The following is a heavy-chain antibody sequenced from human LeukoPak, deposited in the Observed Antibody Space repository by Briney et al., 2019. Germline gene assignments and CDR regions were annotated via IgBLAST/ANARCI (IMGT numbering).Heavy chain of an antibody. CDR3: AGGIAVDFDY. J-gene: IGHJ4*02. V-gene: IGHV3-11*06. CDR1: GFTFSDYY. Sequence: GGSLRLSCAASGFTFSDYYMSWIRQAPGKGLEWVSSISSSSSSYIYYADSVKGRFTISRDNAKNSLYLQMNSLRAEDTAVYYCAGGIAVDFDYWGQGTLVTVSS. D-gene: IGHD6-19*01. CDR2: ISSSSSSYI.